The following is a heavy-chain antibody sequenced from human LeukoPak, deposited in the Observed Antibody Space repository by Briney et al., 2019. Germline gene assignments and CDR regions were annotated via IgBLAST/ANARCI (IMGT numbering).Heavy chain of an antibody. CDR1: GFTLSNAW. J-gene: IGHJ6*03. Sequence: GGSLRLSCAASGFTLSNAWMSWVRQAPGKGLEWVGRIKSKTDGGTTDYAALVKGRFTISRDDSKNTLYLQMNSLKTEDTAVYYCTTGAYYYYMDVWGKGTTVTVSS. V-gene: IGHV3-15*01. CDR3: TTGAYYYYMDV. CDR2: IKSKTDGGTT.